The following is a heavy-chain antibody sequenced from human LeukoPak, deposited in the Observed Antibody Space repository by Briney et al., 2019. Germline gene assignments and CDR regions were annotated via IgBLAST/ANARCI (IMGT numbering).Heavy chain of an antibody. J-gene: IGHJ3*02. CDR2: IRYDGRNK. CDR3: ARGEYPHAFDI. CDR1: GFTFSSYS. V-gene: IGHV3-30*02. D-gene: IGHD2-2*02. Sequence: GGSLRLSCAASGFTFSSYSMNWVRQAPGKGLEWVAFIRYDGRNKYYADSVKGRFTISRDNAKNTLYLQMNSLRAEDTALYYCARGEYPHAFDIWGQGTMVSVSS.